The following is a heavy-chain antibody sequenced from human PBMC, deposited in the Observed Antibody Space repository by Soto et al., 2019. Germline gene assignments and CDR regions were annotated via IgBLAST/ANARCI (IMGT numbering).Heavy chain of an antibody. D-gene: IGHD6-13*01. CDR1: GLSFRSVW. V-gene: IGHV3-7*03. Sequence: GRSLRLSGVVSGLSFRSVWMTWVRQARGKGLECVANIKYDGSEEYYVDSVKGRFTISRDNAKNSLYLQMNSLRAEDTAVYYCARVPRAPGQQLVKLFDYWGQGTLVTVSS. J-gene: IGHJ4*02. CDR2: IKYDGSEE. CDR3: ARVPRAPGQQLVKLFDY.